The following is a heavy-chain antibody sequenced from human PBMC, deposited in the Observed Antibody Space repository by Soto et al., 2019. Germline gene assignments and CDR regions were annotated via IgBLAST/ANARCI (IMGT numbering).Heavy chain of an antibody. V-gene: IGHV3-30*18. CDR2: ISYDGSNK. CDR3: AKDYGNSVQFGPGGYGDYFFLGPNFDY. Sequence: GGSLRLSCAASGFTFSSYGMHWVRQAPGKGLEWVAVISYDGSNKYYADSVKGRFTISRDNSKNTLYLQMNSLRAEDTAVYYCAKDYGNSVQFGPGGYGDYFFLGPNFDYWGQGTLVTVSS. J-gene: IGHJ4*02. D-gene: IGHD4-17*01. CDR1: GFTFSSYG.